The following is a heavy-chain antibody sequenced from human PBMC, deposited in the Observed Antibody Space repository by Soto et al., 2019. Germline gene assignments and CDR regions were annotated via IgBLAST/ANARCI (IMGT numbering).Heavy chain of an antibody. CDR3: ARGLILCFGELSRRGGYYYYMDV. CDR1: GGSFSGYQ. V-gene: IGHV4-34*01. CDR2: INDSGNI. J-gene: IGHJ6*03. Sequence: QVQLQQWGAGLLKPSETLSLTCAVYGGSFSGYQWTWIRQTPGKGLEWIGEINDSGNINYNPSLKSRVTILLDTPKKQISLKLSSVTAADTAVYYCARGLILCFGELSRRGGYYYYMDVWGEGTTVIVSS. D-gene: IGHD3-10*01.